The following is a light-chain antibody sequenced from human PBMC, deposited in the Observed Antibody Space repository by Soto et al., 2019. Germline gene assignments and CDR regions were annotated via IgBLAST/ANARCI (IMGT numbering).Light chain of an antibody. CDR2: AAS. CDR3: QQTNSFPIT. CDR1: QDIGSW. J-gene: IGKJ5*01. Sequence: DIQMTQSPSSVSASVVDRVTITCRASQDIGSWLAWHQQKPGKAPKLLIYAASSLQRGVPSRFRGSGSGTHFTLTISSLQPEDFATYYCQQTNSFPITFGQGTRLDIK. V-gene: IGKV1D-12*01.